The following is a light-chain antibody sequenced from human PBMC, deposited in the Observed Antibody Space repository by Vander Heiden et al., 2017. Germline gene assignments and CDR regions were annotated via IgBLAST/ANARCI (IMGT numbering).Light chain of an antibody. CDR3: QQYSSYPLT. CDR2: TAS. J-gene: IGKJ4*01. V-gene: IGKV1-5*03. CDR1: QSIGSR. Sequence: DIEMTQSPATLSASVGDRVTITCRASQSIGSRLAWYQQKPGKAPKLLIYTASSLASGVPSWFSGSGSGTESTLTISSLQPDYLATYYYQQYSSYPLTFGGGTKVEIK.